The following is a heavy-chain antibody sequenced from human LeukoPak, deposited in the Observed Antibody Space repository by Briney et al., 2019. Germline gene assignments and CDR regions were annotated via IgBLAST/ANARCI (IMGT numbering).Heavy chain of an antibody. CDR1: GFTFSSYA. V-gene: IGHV3-21*01. CDR3: VAAAGYYFDY. J-gene: IGHJ4*02. Sequence: GGSLRLSCAASGFTFSSYAMHWVRQAPGKGLEWVSSIDSTSTYIFYADSLKGRVTISRDNAKNSLILHMNSLRAEDTAVYYCVAAAGYYFDYWGQGTLVTVSS. D-gene: IGHD6-25*01. CDR2: IDSTSTYI.